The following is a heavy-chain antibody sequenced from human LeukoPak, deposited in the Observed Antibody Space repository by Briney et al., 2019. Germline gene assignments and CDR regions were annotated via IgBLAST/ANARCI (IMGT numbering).Heavy chain of an antibody. D-gene: IGHD5-18*01. Sequence: PSETLSLTCTVSGGSISYYYLSWIRQPPGKGLEWIGYIYYSGSTSYNPPLKSRLIISVDTSKNQFSLKLNSVTAADTAVYYCARGGSSYGYYFDYWGQGTLVTVSS. CDR1: GGSISYYY. V-gene: IGHV4-59*01. CDR3: ARGGSSYGYYFDY. CDR2: IYYSGST. J-gene: IGHJ4*02.